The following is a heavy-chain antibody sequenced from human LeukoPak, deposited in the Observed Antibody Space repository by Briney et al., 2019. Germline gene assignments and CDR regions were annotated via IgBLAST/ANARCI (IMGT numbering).Heavy chain of an antibody. Sequence: SETLSLTCTVSGGSISSSSYYWGWIRQPPGKGLEWIGEIHRSGSTNYNPSIKSRVTMSMDTSKNQFSLNLTSVTAADTAVYYCARDGLGAARRGPRVYDYWGQGTLVTVSS. J-gene: IGHJ4*02. CDR1: GGSISSSSYY. D-gene: IGHD6-6*01. CDR2: IHRSGST. CDR3: ARDGLGAARRGPRVYDY. V-gene: IGHV4-39*07.